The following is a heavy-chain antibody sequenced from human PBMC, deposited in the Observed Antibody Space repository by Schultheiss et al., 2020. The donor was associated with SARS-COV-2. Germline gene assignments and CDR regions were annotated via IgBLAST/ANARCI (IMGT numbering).Heavy chain of an antibody. CDR3: ARAHHCRSSTSCRYYFDY. D-gene: IGHD2-2*01. Sequence: SETLSLTCAVSGGSISSGGYSWSWIRQPPGKGLEWIGYIYYSGSTNYNPSLKSRVTISVDTSKNQFSLKLSSVTAADTAVYYCARAHHCRSSTSCRYYFDYWGQGTLVTVSS. J-gene: IGHJ4*02. CDR1: GGSISSGGYS. CDR2: IYYSGST. V-gene: IGHV4-61*08.